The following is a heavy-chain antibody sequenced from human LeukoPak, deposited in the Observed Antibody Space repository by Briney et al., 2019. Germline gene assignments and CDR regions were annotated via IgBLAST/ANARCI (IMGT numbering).Heavy chain of an antibody. V-gene: IGHV3-23*01. CDR3: TTFSSSRVDY. CDR1: GFTFSSYG. Sequence: GGSLRLSCAASGFTFSSYGMSWVRQAPGKGLEWVSAISGSGGSSYYADYVKGRFTISRDNYKNTLYLQMNSLKTEDTAVYYCTTFSSSRVDYWGQGTLVTVSS. CDR2: ISGSGGSS. J-gene: IGHJ4*02. D-gene: IGHD6-6*01.